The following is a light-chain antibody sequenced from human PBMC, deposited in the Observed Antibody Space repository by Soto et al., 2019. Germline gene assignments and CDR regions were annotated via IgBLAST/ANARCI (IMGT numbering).Light chain of an antibody. Sequence: EIVMTPSPDTLAGSPGERATLSCRASQSVANSISWYQQKPGQAPRLLIFGATTRATGIPARFSGSGSGTDFTLTISSLQSEDFAVYYCQQCNNSPRTFGQGTKVDIK. CDR3: QQCNNSPRT. CDR2: GAT. V-gene: IGKV3-15*01. J-gene: IGKJ1*01. CDR1: QSVANS.